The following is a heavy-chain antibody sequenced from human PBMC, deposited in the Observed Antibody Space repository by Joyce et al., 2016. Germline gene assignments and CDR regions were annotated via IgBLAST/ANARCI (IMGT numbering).Heavy chain of an antibody. V-gene: IGHV1-58*02. CDR2: IVVGSAET. Sequence: QMQLVQSGPEVKKPGTSLNVSCKASGFPFDSSAMQGVRQARGQGLEWMGGIVVGSAETNYAQKCKERVTITRVRSTRTTYMELTSLRAEDTAVYYCAAAPSIAVTDDDAFDVGGQGTMVTVAS. CDR1: GFPFDSSA. CDR3: AAAPSIAVTDDDAFDV. D-gene: IGHD6-19*01. J-gene: IGHJ3*01.